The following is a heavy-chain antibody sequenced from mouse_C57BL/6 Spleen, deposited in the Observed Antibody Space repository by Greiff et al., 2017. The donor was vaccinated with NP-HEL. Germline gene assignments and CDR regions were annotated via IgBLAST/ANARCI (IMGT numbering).Heavy chain of an antibody. J-gene: IGHJ4*01. D-gene: IGHD2-2*01. CDR1: GYTFTDYY. CDR3: AREKIYYGYHYAMDY. CDR2: INPNNGGT. Sequence: VQLQQSGPELVKPGASVKISCKASGYTFTDYYMNWVKQSHGKSLEWIGDINPNNGGTSYNQKFKGKATLTVDKSSSTAYMELRSLTSEDSAVYYCAREKIYYGYHYAMDYWGQGTSVTVSS. V-gene: IGHV1-26*01.